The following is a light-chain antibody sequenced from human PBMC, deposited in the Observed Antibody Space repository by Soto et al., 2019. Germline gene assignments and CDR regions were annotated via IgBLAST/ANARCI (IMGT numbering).Light chain of an antibody. V-gene: IGKV1-39*01. Sequence: DIQMTQSPSSLSASVGDRVTITCRASQSISSYLNWYQQKPGNAPQLLIYAASSLQSGVPSRFSGSGSGTDFTLTISSLQPEDFATYYCQQSYRTPRTFGQGTKVEIK. J-gene: IGKJ1*01. CDR3: QQSYRTPRT. CDR1: QSISSY. CDR2: AAS.